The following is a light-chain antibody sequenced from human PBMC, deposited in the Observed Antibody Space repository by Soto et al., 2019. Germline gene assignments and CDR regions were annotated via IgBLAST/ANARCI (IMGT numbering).Light chain of an antibody. CDR3: QQYYSTPQLT. J-gene: IGKJ4*01. CDR2: WAS. V-gene: IGKV4-1*01. Sequence: DIVMTQSPDSLAVSLGERATINCKSSQSVLYSSNNKNYLAWYQQKPGQPPKLLIYWASTRESGVPDRFSGSGSGTDFTLTISSLQAEDVAAYYCQQYYSTPQLTFGGGTKVEIK. CDR1: QSVLYSSNNKNY.